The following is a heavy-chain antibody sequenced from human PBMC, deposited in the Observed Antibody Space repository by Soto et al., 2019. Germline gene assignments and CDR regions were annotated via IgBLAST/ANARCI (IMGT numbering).Heavy chain of an antibody. J-gene: IGHJ4*02. D-gene: IGHD3-3*01. CDR3: ARGVTIFGVVK. Sequence: PSETLSLTXTVSGGSISSYYWSWIRQPPGKGLEWIGYIYYSGSTNYNPSLKSRVTISVDTSKNQFSLKLSSVTAADTAVYYCARGVTIFGVVKWGQGTLVTVSS. CDR1: GGSISSYY. CDR2: IYYSGST. V-gene: IGHV4-59*01.